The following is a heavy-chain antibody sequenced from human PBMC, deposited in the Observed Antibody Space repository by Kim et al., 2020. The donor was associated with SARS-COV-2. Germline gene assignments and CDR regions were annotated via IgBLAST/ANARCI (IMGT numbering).Heavy chain of an antibody. D-gene: IGHD1-26*01. CDR3: ARDGPVGSDGFDY. Sequence: YNPSLKSRVTISVDTSKNQFSLKLSSVTAADTAVYYCARDGPVGSDGFDYWGQGTLVTVSS. V-gene: IGHV4-31*02. J-gene: IGHJ4*02.